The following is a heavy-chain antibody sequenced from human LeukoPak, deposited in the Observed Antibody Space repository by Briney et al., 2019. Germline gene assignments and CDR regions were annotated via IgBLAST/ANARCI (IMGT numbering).Heavy chain of an antibody. V-gene: IGHV4-39*01. CDR3: ARHAYYDFWSASY. D-gene: IGHD3-3*01. CDR2: IYYSGST. J-gene: IGHJ4*02. Sequence: PSETLSLTCTVSGGSISSSSYYWGWIRQPPGKGLEWIGSIYYSGSTYYNPSLKSRVTISVDTSKNQFSLKLSSVTAADTAVYYCARHAYYDFWSASYWGQGTLVTVSS. CDR1: GGSISSSSYY.